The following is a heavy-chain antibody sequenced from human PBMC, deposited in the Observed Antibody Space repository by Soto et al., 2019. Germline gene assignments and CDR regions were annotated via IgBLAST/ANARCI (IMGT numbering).Heavy chain of an antibody. Sequence: PGGSLRLSCAASGFTFSSYGMHWVRQAPGKGLEWVAVIWYDGSNKYYADSVKGRFTISRDNSKNTLYLQMNSLRAEDTAVYYCARDGGGGIVVVPAYGMDVWGQGTTGTVAS. CDR3: ARDGGGGIVVVPAYGMDV. J-gene: IGHJ6*02. CDR1: GFTFSSYG. V-gene: IGHV3-33*01. CDR2: IWYDGSNK. D-gene: IGHD2-2*01.